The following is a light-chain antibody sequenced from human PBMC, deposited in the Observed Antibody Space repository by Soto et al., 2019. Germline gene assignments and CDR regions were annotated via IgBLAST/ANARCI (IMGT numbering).Light chain of an antibody. CDR2: RNN. CDR3: AAWDDSLSGPHYV. V-gene: IGLV1-47*01. Sequence: QSVLTQPTSASGTPGQRVTISCSGSSSNIGSNYVYWYRQLPGTAPKLLIYRNNQRPSGVPDRFSGSKSGTSASLAISGLRSEDEADYYCAAWDDSLSGPHYVFGTGTKVTVL. J-gene: IGLJ1*01. CDR1: SSNIGSNY.